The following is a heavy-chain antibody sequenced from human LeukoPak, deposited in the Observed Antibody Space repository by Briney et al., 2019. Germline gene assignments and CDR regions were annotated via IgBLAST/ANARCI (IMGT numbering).Heavy chain of an antibody. D-gene: IGHD2-15*01. Sequence: GGSLRLSCAASGFILSSFGMNWVRQAPGKGLEWVSYISSTSSTIYYADSVKGRFTISRDNAKNSLYLQMISLRAEDTAVYYCARVHGGYPFDYWGQGTLVTVSS. CDR2: ISSTSSTI. CDR3: ARVHGGYPFDY. V-gene: IGHV3-48*01. CDR1: GFILSSFG. J-gene: IGHJ4*02.